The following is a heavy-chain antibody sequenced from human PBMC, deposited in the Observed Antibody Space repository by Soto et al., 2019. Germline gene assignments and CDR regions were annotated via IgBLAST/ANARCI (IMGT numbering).Heavy chain of an antibody. CDR2: MNPDSGNT. Sequence: ASVKVSCKASGYTFTSYDINWVRQATGQGLEWMGWMNPDSGNTGYAQKFQGRVTMTSNTSINTAYMELSSLRSEDTAVYYCAKDGKGGPYWYFDLWGRGTLVTVSS. CDR1: GYTFTSYD. D-gene: IGHD1-1*01. CDR3: AKDGKGGPYWYFDL. V-gene: IGHV1-8*01. J-gene: IGHJ2*01.